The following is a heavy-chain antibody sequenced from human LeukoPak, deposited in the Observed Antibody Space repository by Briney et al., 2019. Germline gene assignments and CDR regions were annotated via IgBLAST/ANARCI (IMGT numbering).Heavy chain of an antibody. CDR3: AKDWGIVVAGPPYDGFDI. CDR2: IGGNGGSI. D-gene: IGHD6-19*01. V-gene: IGHV3-9*01. J-gene: IGHJ3*02. CDR1: GFTFDDYG. Sequence: GGSLRLSCAASGFTFDDYGMHWVRQAPGKGPEGVAGIGGNGGSIDYADSVKGRFIISRDNAKNSLYLQMNSLRAEDTALYYCAKDWGIVVAGPPYDGFDIWGQGTMVTVSS.